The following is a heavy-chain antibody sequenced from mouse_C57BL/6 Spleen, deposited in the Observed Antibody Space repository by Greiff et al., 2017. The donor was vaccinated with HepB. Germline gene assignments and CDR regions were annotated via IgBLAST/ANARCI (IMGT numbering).Heavy chain of an antibody. V-gene: IGHV1-52*01. J-gene: IGHJ4*01. D-gene: IGHD2-2*01. CDR2: IDPSDSET. Sequence: QVQLQQPGAELVRPGSSVKLSCKASGYTFTSYWMHWVKQRPIQGLEWIGNIDPSDSETHYNQKFKDKATLTVDKSSSTAYMQLSSLTSEDSAVYYCARSCGYYGYDGDYAMDYWGQGTSVTVSS. CDR1: GYTFTSYW. CDR3: ARSCGYYGYDGDYAMDY.